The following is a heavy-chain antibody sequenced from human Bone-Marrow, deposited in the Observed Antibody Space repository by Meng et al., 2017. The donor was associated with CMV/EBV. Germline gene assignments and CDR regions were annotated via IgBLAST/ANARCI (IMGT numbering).Heavy chain of an antibody. CDR2: ISAYNGNT. Sequence: ASVKVSCKASGYTFTSYGISWVRQAPGQGLEWMGWISAYNGNTNYAQKLQGRVTMTTDTSTSTAYMELRSLRSDDTAVYYCARDCDTAMVYVWFYYYYGMDVWGQGTTVTAP. D-gene: IGHD5-18*01. CDR1: GYTFTSYG. J-gene: IGHJ6*02. V-gene: IGHV1-18*01. CDR3: ARDCDTAMVYVWFYYYYGMDV.